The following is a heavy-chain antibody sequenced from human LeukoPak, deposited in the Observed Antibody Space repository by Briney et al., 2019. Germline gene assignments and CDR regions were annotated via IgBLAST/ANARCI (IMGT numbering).Heavy chain of an antibody. CDR3: GKDGGQYSSGPEFDP. Sequence: GGSLRLSCAASGIVFSNTAMNWARQSPGRGLEWLSAISGGGERTFYADSMKGRFTISRDNSRNTLYLQMNNLRVDDTATYYCGKDGGQYSSGPEFDPRGQGALVIVSS. V-gene: IGHV3-23*01. J-gene: IGHJ5*02. CDR2: ISGGGERT. D-gene: IGHD6-19*01. CDR1: GIVFSNTA.